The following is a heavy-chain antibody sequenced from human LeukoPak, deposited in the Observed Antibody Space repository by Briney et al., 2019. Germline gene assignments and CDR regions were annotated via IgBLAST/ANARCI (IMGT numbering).Heavy chain of an antibody. CDR3: ARGSGNYYYYMDV. J-gene: IGHJ6*03. CDR2: ISYSGNT. Sequence: SETLSLTCTVSGGSIRSSSYHWGWIRQPPGKGLEWIGGISYSGNTNYNPSLKSRISIFADTSKNQFSLKLNSVSAADTAVYYCARGSGNYYYYMDVWGKGTTVTISS. CDR1: GGSIRSSSYH. D-gene: IGHD2-15*01. V-gene: IGHV4-39*01.